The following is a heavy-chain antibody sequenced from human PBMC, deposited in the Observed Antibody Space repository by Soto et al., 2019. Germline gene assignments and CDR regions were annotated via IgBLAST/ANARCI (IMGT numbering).Heavy chain of an antibody. V-gene: IGHV3-11*06. CDR2: ISSSSSYT. Sequence: LRLSCAASGFTFSDYYMSWIRQAPGKGLEWVSYISSSSSYTNYADSVKGRFTISRDNAKNSLYLQMNSLRAEDTAVYYCAGVTANWFDPWGQGTLVTVSS. J-gene: IGHJ5*02. CDR3: AGVTANWFDP. CDR1: GFTFSDYY. D-gene: IGHD2-21*02.